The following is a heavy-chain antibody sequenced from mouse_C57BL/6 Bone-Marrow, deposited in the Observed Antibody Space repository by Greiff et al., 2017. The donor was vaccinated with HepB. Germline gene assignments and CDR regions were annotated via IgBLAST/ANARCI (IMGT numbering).Heavy chain of an antibody. V-gene: IGHV8-12*01. Sequence: QVQLKESGPGILQSSQTLSLTCSFSGFSLSTSGMGVSWIRQPSGKGLEWLAHIYWDDDKRYNPSLKSRLTISKDTSRNQVFLKITSVDTADTATYYWARRDYYGSRRGYFDVWGTGTTVTVSS. CDR3: ARRDYYGSRRGYFDV. CDR1: GFSLSTSGMG. J-gene: IGHJ1*03. D-gene: IGHD1-1*01. CDR2: IYWDDDK.